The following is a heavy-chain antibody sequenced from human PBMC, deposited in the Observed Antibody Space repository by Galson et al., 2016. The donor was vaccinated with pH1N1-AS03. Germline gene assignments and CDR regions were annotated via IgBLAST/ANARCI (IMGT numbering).Heavy chain of an antibody. CDR2: IYPTDSDT. CDR1: ENSFARHW. V-gene: IGHV5-51*01. CDR3: ARSQLWPSSMDH. J-gene: IGHJ4*02. Sequence: QSGAEVKKPGESLKISCKGSENSFARHWIAWVRQMPGKGLESMGIIYPTDSDTRYSPSFQGRVTISADKSTDTAYLQWNNLKASDTATYYCARSQLWPSSMDHWGQGSLVSVSS. D-gene: IGHD2-21*01.